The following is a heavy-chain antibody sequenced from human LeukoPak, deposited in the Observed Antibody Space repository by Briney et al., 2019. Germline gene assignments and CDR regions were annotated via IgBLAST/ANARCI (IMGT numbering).Heavy chain of an antibody. CDR3: ARVAAAVPDQ. CDR1: GFTFTTYW. CDR2: IKQDGSEK. D-gene: IGHD6-13*01. J-gene: IGHJ5*02. Sequence: GGSLRRYGAASGFTFTTYWMSWVRQAPGKGLEWVANIKQDGSEKYYMDSVKGRFTISRDNAKNSLYLQMSSLRAEDTAVYYCARVAAAVPDQWGQGTLVTVSS. V-gene: IGHV3-7*04.